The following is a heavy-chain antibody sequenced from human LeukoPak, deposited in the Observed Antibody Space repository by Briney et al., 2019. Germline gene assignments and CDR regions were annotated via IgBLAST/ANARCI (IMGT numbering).Heavy chain of an antibody. CDR1: GYTFTSYG. J-gene: IGHJ6*02. CDR2: ISAYNGNT. CDR3: AREGVVVTGNYDGMDV. V-gene: IGHV1-18*01. D-gene: IGHD2-21*02. Sequence: GASVKVSCKASGYTFTSYGISWVRQAPGQGLEWMGWISAYNGNTNYAQNLQGRVTMTTDTSTRTAYMELRSLRSDDTAVYYCAREGVVVTGNYDGMDVWGQGTTVTVS.